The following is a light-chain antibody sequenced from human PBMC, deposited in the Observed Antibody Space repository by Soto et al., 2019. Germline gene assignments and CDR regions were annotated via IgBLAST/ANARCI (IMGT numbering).Light chain of an antibody. J-gene: IGKJ1*01. CDR2: VAS. Sequence: DIQMTQSPSSLSASVGDRVTITCRARQGISNYLAWYQQQPGKVPKLLIYVASTLQSGVPSRFSGSGSGTDFTLTISSLQPEDVATYYCQQYNSAPWTFGQGTKVEIK. CDR3: QQYNSAPWT. CDR1: QGISNY. V-gene: IGKV1-27*01.